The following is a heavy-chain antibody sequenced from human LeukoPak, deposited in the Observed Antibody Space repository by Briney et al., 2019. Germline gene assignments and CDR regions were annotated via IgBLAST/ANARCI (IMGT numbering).Heavy chain of an antibody. D-gene: IGHD3-3*01. J-gene: IGHJ6*04. CDR3: ARDFWSGYYPLDV. CDR2: IYYSGST. Sequence: SETLSLTCTVSGGSISSGSYYWSWIRQPPGKGLEWIGYIYYSGSTYYNPSLKSRVTISVDTSKNQFSLKLSSVTAADTAVYYCARDFWSGYYPLDVWGKGTTVTVSS. CDR1: GGSISSGSYY. V-gene: IGHV4-30-4*08.